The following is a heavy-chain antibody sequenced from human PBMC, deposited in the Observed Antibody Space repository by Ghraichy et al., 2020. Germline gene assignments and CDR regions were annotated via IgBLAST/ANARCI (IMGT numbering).Heavy chain of an antibody. Sequence: SETLSLTCTVSGGSFSSGTYYWSWIRQPAGEALEWIGRIYTSGSTSYNPSLKSRVTMSVDTSKNQFSLRLSSVTAADTAVYYCARSPAGGEKGYGLYYFDYWGQGTLVTVSS. CDR2: IYTSGST. CDR1: GGSFSSGTYY. V-gene: IGHV4-61*02. J-gene: IGHJ4*02. CDR3: ARSPAGGEKGYGLYYFDY. D-gene: IGHD5-12*01.